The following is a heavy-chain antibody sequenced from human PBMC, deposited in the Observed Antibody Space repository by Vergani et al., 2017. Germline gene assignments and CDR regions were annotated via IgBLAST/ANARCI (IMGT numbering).Heavy chain of an antibody. CDR1: GFTFDNYV. V-gene: IGHV3-23*01. CDR2: ISGGGGDT. D-gene: IGHD2-15*01. CDR3: ARDLAYCHEGSCAL. Sequence: EVQLLESGGGLVQPGGSLRLSCKASGFTFDNYVINWVRQAPGKGLEWVSHISGGGGDTYYADSVKGRFTISRDNSNDALYLQMNSLRTDDTAVYYCARDLAYCHEGSCALWGQGSVVTVSS. J-gene: IGHJ4*02.